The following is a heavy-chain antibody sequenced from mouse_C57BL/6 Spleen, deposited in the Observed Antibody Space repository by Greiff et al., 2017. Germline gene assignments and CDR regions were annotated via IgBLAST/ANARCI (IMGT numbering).Heavy chain of an antibody. Sequence: QVQLKESGAELVRPGTSVKVSCKASGYAFTNYLIEWVKQRPGQGLEWIGVINPGSGGTNYNEKFKGKATLTADKSSSTAYMQLSSLTSEDSAVYFCARSGTGDYFDYWGQGTTLTVSS. D-gene: IGHD4-1*01. CDR2: INPGSGGT. CDR1: GYAFTNYL. CDR3: ARSGTGDYFDY. V-gene: IGHV1-54*01. J-gene: IGHJ2*01.